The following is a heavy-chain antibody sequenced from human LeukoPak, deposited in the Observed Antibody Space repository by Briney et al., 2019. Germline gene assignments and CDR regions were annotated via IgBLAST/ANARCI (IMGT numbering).Heavy chain of an antibody. Sequence: ASVKVSCKASGGTFSSYAISWVRQAPGQGLEWMGGIIPIFGTANYAQKFQGRVTITTDESTSTAYMELSSLRSEDTAVYYCASSITGTTHPRKNWFDPWGQGTLVTVSS. V-gene: IGHV1-69*05. CDR2: IIPIFGTA. D-gene: IGHD1-7*01. J-gene: IGHJ5*02. CDR1: GGTFSSYA. CDR3: ASSITGTTHPRKNWFDP.